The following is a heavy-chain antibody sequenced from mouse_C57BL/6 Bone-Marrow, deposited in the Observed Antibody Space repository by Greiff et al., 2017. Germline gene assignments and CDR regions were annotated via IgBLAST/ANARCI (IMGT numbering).Heavy chain of an antibody. Sequence: QVQLQQSGAELARPGASVKLSCKASGYTFTSYGISWVKQRTGQGLEWIGEIYPRSGNTYYNEKFKGKATLTADKSSSTAYMELRSLTSEDSAVYFCARLCLAPSWGQGTTLTVSS. CDR1: GYTFTSYG. D-gene: IGHD6-1*01. J-gene: IGHJ2*01. CDR3: ARLCLAPS. CDR2: IYPRSGNT. V-gene: IGHV1-81*01.